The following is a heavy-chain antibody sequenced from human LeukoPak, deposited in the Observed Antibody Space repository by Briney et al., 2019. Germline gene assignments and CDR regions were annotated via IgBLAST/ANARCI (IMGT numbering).Heavy chain of an antibody. CDR3: ARSCSGGSCYRHNWFDP. CDR2: IYYSGST. J-gene: IGHJ5*02. CDR1: GGSISSYY. V-gene: IGHV4-59*01. D-gene: IGHD2-15*01. Sequence: ASETLSLTCTVSGGSISSYYWSWIRQPPGKGLEWIGYIYYSGSTNYNPSLKSRVTISVDTSKNQFSLKLSSVTAADTAVYYCARSCSGGSCYRHNWFDPWGQGTLVTVSS.